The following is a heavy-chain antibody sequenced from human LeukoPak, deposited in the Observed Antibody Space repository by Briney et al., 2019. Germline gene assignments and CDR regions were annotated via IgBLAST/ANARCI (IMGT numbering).Heavy chain of an antibody. CDR3: ARDMNYYDSSGYNHGGGWFDP. CDR2: MNPNSGNT. V-gene: IGHV1-8*01. Sequence: GASVKVSCKASGYTFTSYDINWVRQATGQGLEWMGWMNPNSGNTGYAQKFQGRVTMTRNTSISTAYMELSSLRSEDTAVYYCARDMNYYDSSGYNHGGGWFDPWGQGTLVTVSS. J-gene: IGHJ5*02. D-gene: IGHD3-22*01. CDR1: GYTFTSYD.